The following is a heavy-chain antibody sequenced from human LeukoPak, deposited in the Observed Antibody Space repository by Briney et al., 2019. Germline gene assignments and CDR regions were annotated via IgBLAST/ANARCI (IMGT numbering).Heavy chain of an antibody. CDR1: GGSVSSGSYY. CDR3: ARSPNSSGWYTY. CDR2: FYYSGST. D-gene: IGHD6-19*01. Sequence: SETLSHTCTVSGGSVSSGSYYWNWIRQPPGKGLEWIGYFYYSGSTNYNPSLKSRVTISLDTSKNQFSLKLSSVTAADTAVYYCARSPNSSGWYTYWGQGTLVTVSS. J-gene: IGHJ4*02. V-gene: IGHV4-61*01.